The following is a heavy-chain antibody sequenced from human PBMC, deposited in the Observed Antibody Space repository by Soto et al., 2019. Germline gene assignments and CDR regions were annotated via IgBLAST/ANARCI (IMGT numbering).Heavy chain of an antibody. J-gene: IGHJ3*02. CDR2: IYHSGST. CDR3: ARLPPKRYCSSTSCYTGAFDI. CDR1: GYSISSGYY. D-gene: IGHD2-2*02. Sequence: SETLSLTCAVSGYSISSGYYWGWIRQPPGKGLGWIGSIYHSGSTYYNPSLKSRVTISVDTSKNQFSLKLSSVTAADTAAYYCARLPPKRYCSSTSCYTGAFDIWGQGTMVTVSS. V-gene: IGHV4-38-2*01.